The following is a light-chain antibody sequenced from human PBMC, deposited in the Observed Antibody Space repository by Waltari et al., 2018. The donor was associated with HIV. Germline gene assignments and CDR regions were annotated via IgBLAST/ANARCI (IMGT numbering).Light chain of an antibody. CDR1: SSNIGRIP. CDR3: AAWDDSLHGYV. Sequence: QSVLTQPPSASGTPGQRVTITCSGSSSNIGRIPINWYRQPPGTAPKLLIYSNNQWPSGVPDRFSGSKSGTSASLAISGLQSEDEADYYCAAWDDSLHGYVFGTGTKVTVV. CDR2: SNN. V-gene: IGLV1-44*01. J-gene: IGLJ1*01.